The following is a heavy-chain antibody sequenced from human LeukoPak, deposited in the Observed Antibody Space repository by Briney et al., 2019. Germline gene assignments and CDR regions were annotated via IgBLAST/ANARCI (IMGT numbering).Heavy chain of an antibody. CDR2: ISGNGYNT. Sequence: GGSLRLSCAGSGFTLGNYAMSWVRQAPGKGLEWISAISGNGYNTYYADSVKGRFTTASESSGNTLYLQMHSLRAEDTAVYYCAKGVRLWFAFYFDYWGQGTLVTVSS. J-gene: IGHJ4*02. D-gene: IGHD3-10*01. CDR1: GFTLGNYA. V-gene: IGHV3-23*01. CDR3: AKGVRLWFAFYFDY.